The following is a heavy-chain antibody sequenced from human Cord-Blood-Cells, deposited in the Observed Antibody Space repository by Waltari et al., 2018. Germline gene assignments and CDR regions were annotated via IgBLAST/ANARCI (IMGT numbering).Heavy chain of an antibody. Sequence: QVQLVQSGAEVKKPGSSVKVSCKASGGPFSTYTISWVRQAPGHGLEWMGRIIPILGIANYAQKFQGRVTITADKSTSTAYMELSSLRSEDTAVYYCARDRCGGDCSSPDWYFDLWGRGTLVTVSS. D-gene: IGHD2-21*01. J-gene: IGHJ2*01. V-gene: IGHV1-69*08. CDR2: IIPILGIA. CDR3: ARDRCGGDCSSPDWYFDL. CDR1: GGPFSTYT.